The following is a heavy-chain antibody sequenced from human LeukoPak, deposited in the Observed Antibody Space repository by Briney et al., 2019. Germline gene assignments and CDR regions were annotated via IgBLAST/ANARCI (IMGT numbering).Heavy chain of an antibody. J-gene: IGHJ3*02. Sequence: ASVQVSCKASGYTFNSYGISWVRQAPGQELEGMGWISGYNGATNYEQKVQGRVTMIADTSTSTAYMELRSLTSDDTAVYYCARDASYGPHAFEIWGQGTMVTVSS. CDR1: GYTFNSYG. CDR2: ISGYNGAT. V-gene: IGHV1-18*01. CDR3: ARDASYGPHAFEI. D-gene: IGHD4-17*01.